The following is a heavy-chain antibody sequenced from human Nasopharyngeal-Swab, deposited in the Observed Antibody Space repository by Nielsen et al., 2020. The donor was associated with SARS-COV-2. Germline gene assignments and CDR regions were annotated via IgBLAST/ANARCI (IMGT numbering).Heavy chain of an antibody. J-gene: IGHJ4*02. Sequence: ASVKVSCKTSGYTFTAYYIHWVRQAPGQGLEWMGWINAGNGDTKYSQKFQDRVTFTRDTSADTAYMELSSLRSEDTAVYFCARHVYSRSSRLLYLDYWGQGTLVTVSS. CDR3: ARHVYSRSSRLLYLDY. CDR1: GYTFTAYY. D-gene: IGHD6-6*01. CDR2: INAGNGDT. V-gene: IGHV1-3*01.